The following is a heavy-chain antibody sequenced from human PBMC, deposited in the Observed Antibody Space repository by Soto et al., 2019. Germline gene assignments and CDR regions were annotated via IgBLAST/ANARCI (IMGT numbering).Heavy chain of an antibody. J-gene: IGHJ5*02. V-gene: IGHV3-49*03. CDR2: IRSKAYGGTT. CDR1: GFTFGDYA. Sequence: GGSLRLSCTASGFTFGDYAMSWFRQAPGKGLEWVGFIRSKAYGGTTEYAASVKGRFTISRDDSKSIAYLQINSLKTEDTAVYHCTRDIGYCTNGVCHPDWFDPWGQGTLVTVSS. CDR3: TRDIGYCTNGVCHPDWFDP. D-gene: IGHD2-8*01.